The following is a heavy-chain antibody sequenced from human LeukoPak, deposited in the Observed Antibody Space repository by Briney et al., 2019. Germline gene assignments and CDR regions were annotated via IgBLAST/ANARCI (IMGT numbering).Heavy chain of an antibody. J-gene: IGHJ5*02. D-gene: IGHD3-22*01. V-gene: IGHV4-34*01. Sequence: SETLSLTCAVYGVAFSGYYWSWIRQPPGKGLEWIGEINLSGSTNNNPSPKSRVTISVDTSTNPFSLKLSSVTAADTAVYYCARGYYYDSSGYYYRGGVWFDPWGQGTLVTVSS. CDR1: GVAFSGYY. CDR3: ARGYYYDSSGYYYRGGVWFDP. CDR2: INLSGST.